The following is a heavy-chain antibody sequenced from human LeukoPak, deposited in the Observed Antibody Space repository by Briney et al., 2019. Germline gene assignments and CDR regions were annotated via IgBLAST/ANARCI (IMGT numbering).Heavy chain of an antibody. D-gene: IGHD5-12*01. CDR2: VSGSGGST. V-gene: IGHV3-23*01. Sequence: PGGSLTLSCAASGFTFSSYAMSWVRQAPGKGLEWVSAVSGSGGSTYYAHSVKGRFNISRDNSKNTLYLQMNSLRGEDTAVYYRAKGYSGYEVDAFDIWGQGTMVTVSS. J-gene: IGHJ3*02. CDR3: AKGYSGYEVDAFDI. CDR1: GFTFSSYA.